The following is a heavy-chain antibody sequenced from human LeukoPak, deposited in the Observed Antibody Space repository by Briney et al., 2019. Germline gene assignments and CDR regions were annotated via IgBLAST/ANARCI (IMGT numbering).Heavy chain of an antibody. Sequence: GESLKISCKGSGYSFTSYWIGWVRQLPGKGLEWMGIIYPGGSDTRYSPSFQGQVTISAGKSISTAYLQWSSLKASDTAMYYCARHLEYSYGYYFDYWGQGILVTVSS. V-gene: IGHV5-51*01. D-gene: IGHD5-18*01. J-gene: IGHJ4*02. CDR1: GYSFTSYW. CDR3: ARHLEYSYGYYFDY. CDR2: IYPGGSDT.